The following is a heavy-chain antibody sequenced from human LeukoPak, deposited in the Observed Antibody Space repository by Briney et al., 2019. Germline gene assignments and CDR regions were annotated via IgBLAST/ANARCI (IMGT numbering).Heavy chain of an antibody. CDR3: ATRGYSYGPGIDY. CDR2: IIPIFGTA. CDR1: GGTFSSYA. Sequence: GASVKVSCKASGGTFSSYAISWVRQAPGQGLEWVGGIIPIFGTANYAQKFQGRVTITADESTSTAYMELSSLRSEDTAVYYCATRGYSYGPGIDYWGQGTLVTVSS. V-gene: IGHV1-69*13. D-gene: IGHD5-18*01. J-gene: IGHJ4*02.